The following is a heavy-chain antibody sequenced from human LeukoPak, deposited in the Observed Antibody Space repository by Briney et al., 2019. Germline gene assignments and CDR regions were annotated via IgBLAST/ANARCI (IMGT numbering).Heavy chain of an antibody. CDR2: IIPIFGTA. V-gene: IGHV1-69*05. CDR3: AAGWVCSGGSCYYYFDY. CDR1: GGTFSSYA. D-gene: IGHD2-15*01. J-gene: IGHJ4*02. Sequence: SVKVSCKASGGTFSSYAISWVRQAPGQGLEWMGGIIPIFGTANYAQKFQERVTITRDMSTSTAYMELSSLRSEDTAVYYCAAGWVCSGGSCYYYFDYRGQGTLVTVSS.